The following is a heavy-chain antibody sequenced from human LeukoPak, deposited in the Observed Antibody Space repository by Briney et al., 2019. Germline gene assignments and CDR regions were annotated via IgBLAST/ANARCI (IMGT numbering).Heavy chain of an antibody. V-gene: IGHV4-59*08. J-gene: IGHJ3*02. CDR1: GGSISSYY. Sequence: PSETLSLTCTVSGGSISSYYWSWIRQPPGKGLEWIGYIYYSGSTNYNPSLKSRVTISVDTSKNQFSLKLSSVTAADTAVYYCARAHSSSWYGTDAFDIWGQGTMVTVSS. CDR2: IYYSGST. D-gene: IGHD6-13*01. CDR3: ARAHSSSWYGTDAFDI.